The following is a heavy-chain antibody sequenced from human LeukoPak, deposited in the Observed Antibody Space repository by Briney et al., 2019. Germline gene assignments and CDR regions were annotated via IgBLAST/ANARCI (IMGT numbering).Heavy chain of an antibody. Sequence: SVKVSCKPPGGTFSSYAISCVRQAPGQGLEWMGGIIPIFVTANYAQKFQGRVTITADESTSTAYMELSSLRSEDAAVYYCARECEVREQQLVHAFDIWGQGTMVTVSS. CDR2: IIPIFVTA. J-gene: IGHJ3*02. V-gene: IGHV1-69*13. D-gene: IGHD6-13*01. CDR1: GGTFSSYA. CDR3: ARECEVREQQLVHAFDI.